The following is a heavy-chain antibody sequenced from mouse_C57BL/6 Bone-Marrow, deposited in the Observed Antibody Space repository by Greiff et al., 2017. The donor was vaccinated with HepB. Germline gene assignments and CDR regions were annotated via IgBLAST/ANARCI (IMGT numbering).Heavy chain of an antibody. CDR1: GYTFTDYY. J-gene: IGHJ2*01. Sequence: EVQLQESGPVLVKPGASVKMSCKASGYTFTDYYMNWVKQSHGKSLEWIGVINPYNGGTSYNQKFKGKATLTVDKSSSTAYMELNSLTPEDSAVYYCARSGPPYGPHFDYWGQGTTLTVSS. V-gene: IGHV1-19*01. CDR2: INPYNGGT. D-gene: IGHD1-2*01. CDR3: ARSGPPYGPHFDY.